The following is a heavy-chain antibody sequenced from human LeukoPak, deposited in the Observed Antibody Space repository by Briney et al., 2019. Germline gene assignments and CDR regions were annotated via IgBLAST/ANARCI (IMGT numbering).Heavy chain of an antibody. CDR2: INHSGST. Sequence: SETLSLTCTVSGDSVSSTTYFWDWIRQPPGKGLEWIGEINHSGSTNYNPSLKSRVTISVDTSKNQFSLKLSSVTAADTAVYYCASCSDNCYLRYFDLWGRGTLVTVSS. J-gene: IGHJ2*01. D-gene: IGHD2-21*02. V-gene: IGHV4-39*07. CDR1: GDSVSSTTYF. CDR3: ASCSDNCYLRYFDL.